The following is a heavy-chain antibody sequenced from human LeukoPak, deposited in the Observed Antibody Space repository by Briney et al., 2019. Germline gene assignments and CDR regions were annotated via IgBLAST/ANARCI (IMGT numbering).Heavy chain of an antibody. CDR1: GFTVSSNY. J-gene: IGHJ4*02. D-gene: IGHD7-27*01. CDR3: AREGQGLGKGSFDY. CDR2: IYSGGST. V-gene: IGHV3-53*01. Sequence: GGSLRLSCAASGFTVSSNYMSWVRQAPGKGLEWVSVIYSGGSTYYADSVKGRFTISRDNSKNTLYLQMNSLRAEDTAVYYCAREGQGLGKGSFDYWGQGTLVTVSS.